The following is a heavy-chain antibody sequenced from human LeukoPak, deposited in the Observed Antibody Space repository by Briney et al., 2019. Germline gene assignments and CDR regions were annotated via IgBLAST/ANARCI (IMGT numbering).Heavy chain of an antibody. D-gene: IGHD6-13*01. Sequence: HAGGSLRLSCAASAINVTTNYMTWIRQAPGKGLEWVSLIYGDNAAYYAESVRGRFIISRDSLKNTLFLQMNSRRAEDTAVYYCVSSTGQQFIPYDYWGHGAHVTVSS. CDR1: AINVTTNY. CDR2: IYGDNAA. V-gene: IGHV3-66*02. CDR3: VSSTGQQFIPYDY. J-gene: IGHJ4*01.